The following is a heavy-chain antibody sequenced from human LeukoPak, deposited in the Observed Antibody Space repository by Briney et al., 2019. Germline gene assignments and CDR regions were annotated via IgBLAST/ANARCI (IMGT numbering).Heavy chain of an antibody. V-gene: IGHV3-30*18. J-gene: IGHJ3*02. CDR3: AKWHYDFWSGYPDDAFDI. Sequence: GGSLRLSCAASGFTFSSYGMHWVRQVPGKGLEWVAVISYDGSNKYYADSVKGRFTISRDNSKNTLYLQMNSLRAEDTAVYYCAKWHYDFWSGYPDDAFDIWGQGTMVTVSS. D-gene: IGHD3-3*01. CDR1: GFTFSSYG. CDR2: ISYDGSNK.